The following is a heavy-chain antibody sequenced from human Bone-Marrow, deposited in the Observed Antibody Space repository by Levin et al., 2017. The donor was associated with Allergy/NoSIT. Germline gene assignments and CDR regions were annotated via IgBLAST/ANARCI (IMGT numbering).Heavy chain of an antibody. J-gene: IGHJ5*02. CDR1: GFTFSSYG. Sequence: PGESLKISCAASGFTFSSYGMHWVRQAPGKGLEWVAVISYDGSNKYYADSVKGRFTISRDNSKNTLYLQMNSLRAEDTAVYYCAKDQYYDSSGYSVFDPWGQGTLVTVSS. D-gene: IGHD3-22*01. CDR3: AKDQYYDSSGYSVFDP. CDR2: ISYDGSNK. V-gene: IGHV3-30*18.